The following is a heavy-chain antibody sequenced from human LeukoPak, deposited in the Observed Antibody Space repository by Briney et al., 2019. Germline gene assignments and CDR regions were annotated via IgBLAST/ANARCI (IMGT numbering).Heavy chain of an antibody. Sequence: GGSLRLSCAASGFTFSSYGMHWVRQAPGKGLEWVAVISYDGSNKYYADSVKGRFTISRDNSKNTLYLQMNSLRAEDTAVYYCARDPYSSGWYYFDYWGQGTLVTVSS. J-gene: IGHJ4*02. V-gene: IGHV3-30*03. CDR2: ISYDGSNK. D-gene: IGHD6-19*01. CDR3: ARDPYSSGWYYFDY. CDR1: GFTFSSYG.